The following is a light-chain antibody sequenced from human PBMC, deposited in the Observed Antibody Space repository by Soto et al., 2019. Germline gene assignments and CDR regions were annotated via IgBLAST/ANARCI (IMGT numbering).Light chain of an antibody. J-gene: IGLJ2*01. CDR1: SSDVGGYNY. CDR3: SSYAGSNNLV. CDR2: EVT. Sequence: QSALTQPPSASGSPGQSVTISCTGISSDVGGYNYVSWYQQHPGKAPKLTIYEVTKRPSGVPDRFSGSKSGNTASLTVSGLHAEDEADYYCSSYAGSNNLVFGGGTKLTVL. V-gene: IGLV2-8*01.